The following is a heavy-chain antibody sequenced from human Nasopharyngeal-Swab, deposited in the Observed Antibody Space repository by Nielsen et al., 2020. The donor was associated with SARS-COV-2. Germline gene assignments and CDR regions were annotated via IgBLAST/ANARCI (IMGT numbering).Heavy chain of an antibody. Sequence: SVKVSCKASGYTFTSYGISWVRQAPGQGLEWMGGIIPIFGTANYAQKFQGRVTITADESTSTAYMELSSLRSEDTAVYYCAGGAGITMVQGRFDYWGQGTLVTVSS. J-gene: IGHJ4*02. CDR1: GYTFTSYG. D-gene: IGHD3-10*01. CDR3: AGGAGITMVQGRFDY. V-gene: IGHV1-69*13. CDR2: IIPIFGTA.